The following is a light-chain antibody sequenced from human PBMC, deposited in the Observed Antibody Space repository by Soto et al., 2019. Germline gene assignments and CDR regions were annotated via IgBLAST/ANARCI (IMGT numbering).Light chain of an antibody. Sequence: QSVLTQPPSASGTPGQRLTISCSGSNSNIGRNTVNWYQQFPGAAPNLLIHSDNERPSGVPDRFSGSRSGTSASLAISGLQSEDEADYYCAAWDESPNVPVFGGGTKLTVL. CDR3: AAWDESPNVPV. CDR2: SDN. V-gene: IGLV1-44*01. J-gene: IGLJ3*02. CDR1: NSNIGRNT.